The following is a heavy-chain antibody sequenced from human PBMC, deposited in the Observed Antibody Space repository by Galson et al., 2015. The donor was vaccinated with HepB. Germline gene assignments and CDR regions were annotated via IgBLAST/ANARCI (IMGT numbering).Heavy chain of an antibody. J-gene: IGHJ5*02. Sequence: SVKVSCKASGYTFTSYGISWVRQAPGQGLEWMGGIIPIFGTANYAQKFQGRVTITADESTSTAYMELSSLRSEDTAVYYCARGALVVAVGATQNNWFGPWGQGTLVTVSS. D-gene: IGHD2-15*01. CDR3: ARGALVVAVGATQNNWFGP. CDR2: IIPIFGTA. CDR1: GYTFTSYG. V-gene: IGHV1-69*13.